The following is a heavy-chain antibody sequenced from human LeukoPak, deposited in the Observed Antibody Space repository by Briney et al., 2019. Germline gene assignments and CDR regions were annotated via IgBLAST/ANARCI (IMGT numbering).Heavy chain of an antibody. D-gene: IGHD3-22*01. CDR3: ARGPSITMIVVVIDAFDI. J-gene: IGHJ3*02. Sequence: SETLSLTCTVSGGTISSGDYYWSWLRQPPGKGREWIGYIYYSGSTYYNPSLKSRITISVDTSKNQFSLKLSSVTAADTAVYCCARGPSITMIVVVIDAFDIWGQGTMVTVS. V-gene: IGHV4-30-4*01. CDR2: IYYSGST. CDR1: GGTISSGDYY.